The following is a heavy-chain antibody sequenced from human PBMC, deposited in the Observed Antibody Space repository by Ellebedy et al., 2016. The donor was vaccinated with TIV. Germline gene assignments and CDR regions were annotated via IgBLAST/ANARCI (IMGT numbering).Heavy chain of an antibody. V-gene: IGHV3-11*06. CDR2: ISSSGSDT. D-gene: IGHD6-19*01. J-gene: IGHJ4*02. CDR1: GFSFSDYY. Sequence: PGGSLRLSCAASGFSFSDYYMSWIRQVPGTGLEWLSYISSSGSDTKYADSVKGRFTISRDNAKNSLYLEMKSLKVEDTAVYYCARGQAVAGSHFDYWGQGTLVTVSS. CDR3: ARGQAVAGSHFDY.